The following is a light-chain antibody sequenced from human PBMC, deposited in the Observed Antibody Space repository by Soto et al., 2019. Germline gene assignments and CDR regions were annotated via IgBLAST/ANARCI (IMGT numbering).Light chain of an antibody. J-gene: IGKJ1*01. Sequence: DIQMTQSPSSVSASVGDTVTITCRASQGISSWLSWYQQKPGKAPNLLSYAASNLQNGVPSRFSGSGSGTDFTLTICSLQPEDFATYYCQQANNFPWTFGQGTKVEIK. V-gene: IGKV1-12*01. CDR3: QQANNFPWT. CDR1: QGISSW. CDR2: AAS.